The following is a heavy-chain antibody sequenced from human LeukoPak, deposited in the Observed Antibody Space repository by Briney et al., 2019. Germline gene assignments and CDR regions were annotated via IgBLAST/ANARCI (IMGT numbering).Heavy chain of an antibody. CDR2: VYTSAST. CDR1: GGSISSGSYY. V-gene: IGHV4-61*02. J-gene: IGHJ6*03. CDR3: ARETSQKGAHYMDV. D-gene: IGHD3-16*01. Sequence: PSETLSLTCTVSGGSISSGSYYWGWLRQPAGKGLEWTARVYTSASTNYKPSLKRRVTISVDTSKNQFSLKLSSVTAADTAVYYCARETSQKGAHYMDVWGKGTTVTISS.